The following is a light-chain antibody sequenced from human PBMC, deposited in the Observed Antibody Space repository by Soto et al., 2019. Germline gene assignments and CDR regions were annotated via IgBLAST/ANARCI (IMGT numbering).Light chain of an antibody. Sequence: DIPMTQAPSSLSASVGDRVTITCRERQGIRNYLAWYQQKPGKVPKLLIYAASTSQSGVPSRFSGSGSGTDFTLTISSLQPEDVATYYCQRYNSALPYTFGQGTKLEIK. CDR2: AAS. J-gene: IGKJ2*01. CDR3: QRYNSALPYT. CDR1: QGIRNY. V-gene: IGKV1-27*01.